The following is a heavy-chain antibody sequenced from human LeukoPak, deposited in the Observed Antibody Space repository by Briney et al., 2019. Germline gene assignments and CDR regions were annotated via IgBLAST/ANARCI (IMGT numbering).Heavy chain of an antibody. CDR3: ARQGGYRRYYYYMDV. CDR1: GYSFTSYW. Sequence: GESLKISCKGSGYSFTSYWIGWVRQMPRKGLEWMGIIYPGDSDTRYSPSFQGQVTISADKSISTAYLQWSSLKASDTAMYYCARQGGYRRYYYYMDVWGKGTTVTVSS. CDR2: IYPGDSDT. D-gene: IGHD3-16*02. J-gene: IGHJ6*03. V-gene: IGHV5-51*01.